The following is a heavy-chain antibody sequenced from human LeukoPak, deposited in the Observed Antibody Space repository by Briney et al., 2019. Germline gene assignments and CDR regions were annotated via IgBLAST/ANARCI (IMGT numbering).Heavy chain of an antibody. V-gene: IGHV4-59*01. J-gene: IGHJ6*03. CDR1: GGSISSYY. D-gene: IGHD6-13*01. CDR2: IYYSGST. Sequence: PSETLSLTCTVSGGSISSYYWSWIRQPPGKGLEWIGYIYYSGSTNYNPSLKSRVTISVDTSKNQFSLKLSSVTAADTAVYYCARAVSWTDYYYYMDVWGKGTTVTVSS. CDR3: ARAVSWTDYYYYMDV.